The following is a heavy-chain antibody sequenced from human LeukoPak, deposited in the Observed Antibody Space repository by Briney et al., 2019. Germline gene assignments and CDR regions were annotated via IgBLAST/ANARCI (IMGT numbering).Heavy chain of an antibody. CDR3: ARCYSSSWYPYYYYGMDV. D-gene: IGHD6-13*01. V-gene: IGHV1-8*01. J-gene: IGHJ6*02. CDR2: MNPNSGNT. Sequence: ASVKVSCKASGYTFTSYDINWVRQATGQGLEWMGWMNPNSGNTGYAQKFRGRVTMTRNTSISTAYMELSSLRSEDTAVYYCARCYSSSWYPYYYYGMDVWGQGTTVTVSS. CDR1: GYTFTSYD.